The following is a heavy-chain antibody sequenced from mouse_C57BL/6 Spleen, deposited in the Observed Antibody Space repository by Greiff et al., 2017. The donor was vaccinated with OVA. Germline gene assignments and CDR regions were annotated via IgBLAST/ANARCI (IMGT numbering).Heavy chain of an antibody. CDR2: INPNNGGT. D-gene: IGHD2-4*01. V-gene: IGHV1-26*01. CDR1: GYTFTDYY. Sequence: EVQLQQSGPELVKPGASVKISCKASGYTFTDYYMNWVKQSHGKSLEWIGDINPNNGGTSYNQKFKGKATLTVDKSSSTAYMELRSLTSEDSAVYYCARELRQGYYAMDYWGQGTSVTVSS. CDR3: ARELRQGYYAMDY. J-gene: IGHJ4*01.